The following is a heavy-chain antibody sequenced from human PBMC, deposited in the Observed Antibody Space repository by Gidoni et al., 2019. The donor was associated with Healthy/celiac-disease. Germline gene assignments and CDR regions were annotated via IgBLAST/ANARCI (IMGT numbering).Heavy chain of an antibody. Sequence: QVQLVESGGGVVQPGRSLRLPCAASGFPFSSYGMPWVRQAPGKGLEWVAVISYGGSNKYYADSVKGRFTISRDNSKNTLYLQMNSLRAEDTAVYYCAKDMFPLIAAVSGAFDIWGQGTMVTVSS. CDR3: AKDMFPLIAAVSGAFDI. CDR1: GFPFSSYG. D-gene: IGHD6-13*01. V-gene: IGHV3-30*18. J-gene: IGHJ3*02. CDR2: ISYGGSNK.